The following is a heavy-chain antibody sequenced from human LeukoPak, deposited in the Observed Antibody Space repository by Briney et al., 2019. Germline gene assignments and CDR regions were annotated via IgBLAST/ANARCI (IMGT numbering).Heavy chain of an antibody. Sequence: SETLSLTCTVSGGSISSYYWSWIRQPPGKGLEWIGYIYYSGSTNYNPSLKSRVTISVDTSKNQFSLKLSSVTAADTAVYYCARVRFGEFYYFDYWGQGTLVTVSS. CDR2: IYYSGST. CDR1: GGSISSYY. CDR3: ARVRFGEFYYFDY. V-gene: IGHV4-59*08. D-gene: IGHD3-10*01. J-gene: IGHJ4*02.